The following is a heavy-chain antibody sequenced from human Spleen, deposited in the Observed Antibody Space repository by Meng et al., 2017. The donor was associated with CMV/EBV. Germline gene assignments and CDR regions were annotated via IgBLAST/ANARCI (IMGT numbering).Heavy chain of an antibody. CDR1: GFPFSTYC. CDR2: IRYDGSQK. V-gene: IGHV3-30*02. CDR3: AKDIREADVSIFGVVIIPGYGMDV. Sequence: GGSLRLSCAASGFPFSTYCLHWVRQAPGKGLEWVAFIRYDGSQKYYVHSVKGRFTISRDNSKKTLYLQMNSLRAEDTAVYYCAKDIREADVSIFGVVIIPGYGMDVWGRGTTVTVSS. D-gene: IGHD3-3*01. J-gene: IGHJ6*02.